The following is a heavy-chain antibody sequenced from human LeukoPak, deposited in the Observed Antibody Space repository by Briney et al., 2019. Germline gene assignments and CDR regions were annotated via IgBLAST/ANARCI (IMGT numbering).Heavy chain of an antibody. J-gene: IGHJ4*02. CDR2: ISYDGSNK. D-gene: IGHD2-15*01. Sequence: PGGSLRLSCAASGFSFRTYGMHWVRQAPGKGLEWVAVISYDGSNKYYADSVKGRFTISRDNSKNSLYLQMNSLRAEDTALYYCARDGGDCSGDSCYVDYWGQGTLVTVSS. CDR3: ARDGGDCSGDSCYVDY. V-gene: IGHV3-30*03. CDR1: GFSFRTYG.